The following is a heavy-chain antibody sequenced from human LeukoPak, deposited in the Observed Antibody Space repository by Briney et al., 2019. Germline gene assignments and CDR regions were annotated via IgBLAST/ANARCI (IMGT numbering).Heavy chain of an antibody. D-gene: IGHD6-19*01. V-gene: IGHV3-48*03. CDR3: ARNREEAVAGPERYYYYFGMDV. J-gene: IGHJ6*02. CDR1: GFSLSAYQ. Sequence: GGSLRLSCVASGFSLSAYQMNWVRQAPGKGLEWVSHFCSGGHTEYYAESVRGRFTMSRDNAKNSLYLQMNSLRAEDTAVYYCARNREEAVAGPERYYYYFGMDVWGQGTTVTVSS. CDR2: FCSGGHTE.